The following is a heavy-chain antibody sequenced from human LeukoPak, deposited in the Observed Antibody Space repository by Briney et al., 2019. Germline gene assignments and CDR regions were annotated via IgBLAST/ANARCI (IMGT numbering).Heavy chain of an antibody. J-gene: IGHJ2*01. V-gene: IGHV1-2*02. Sequence: ASVKVSCKASGYIFSNFDINWVRQAPGQGLEWMGWINPKRGDAKYAQKFQGGVTMTRDTSISTAYMELSTLRSDDTAVYYCARDSGLPGTYWYFDLWGRGTLVTVSS. CDR1: GYIFSNFD. D-gene: IGHD1-1*01. CDR2: INPKRGDA. CDR3: ARDSGLPGTYWYFDL.